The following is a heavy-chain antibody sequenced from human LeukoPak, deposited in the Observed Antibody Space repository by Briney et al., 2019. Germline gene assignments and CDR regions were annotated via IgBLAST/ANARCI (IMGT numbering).Heavy chain of an antibody. V-gene: IGHV4-34*01. CDR2: INHSGST. Sequence: SETLSLTCAVYGGSVSGYYWSWIRQPPGKGLEWIGEINHSGSTYYNPSLKSRVTISVDTSKNQFSLKLSSVTAADTAVYYCARGGREGDFWSGYYYYYYMDVWGKGTTVTVSS. J-gene: IGHJ6*03. CDR3: ARGGREGDFWSGYYYYYYMDV. D-gene: IGHD3-3*01. CDR1: GGSVSGYY.